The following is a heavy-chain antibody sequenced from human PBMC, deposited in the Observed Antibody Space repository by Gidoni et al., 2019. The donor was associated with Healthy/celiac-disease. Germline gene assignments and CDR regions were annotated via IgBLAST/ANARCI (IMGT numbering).Heavy chain of an antibody. D-gene: IGHD3-9*01. CDR1: GGSFSGYY. CDR3: ARGARRGIGEDWA. V-gene: IGHV4-34*01. Sequence: QVQLQQWCAGLLKPSETLSLTSAVYGGSFSGYYWSWIRQPPGKGLEWIGEINHSGSTNYNPSLKSRVTISVDTSKNQFSLKLSSVTAADTAVYYCARGARRGIGEDWAWGQGTLVTVSS. J-gene: IGHJ5*02. CDR2: INHSGST.